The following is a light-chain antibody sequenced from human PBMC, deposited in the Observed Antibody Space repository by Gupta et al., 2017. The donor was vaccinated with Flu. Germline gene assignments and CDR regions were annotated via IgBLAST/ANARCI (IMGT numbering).Light chain of an antibody. V-gene: IGLV2-8*01. CDR2: EVS. J-gene: IGLJ2*01. Sequence: SVTISITGTSNDIGDYNYVSWDQQHPGKAHRLMIHEVSKRSAVVPGRFSGSESGNTASLTVSALQEEEEADYYCSSDASSSNLVFGGGTKLTVL. CDR3: SSDASSSNLV. CDR1: SNDIGDYNY.